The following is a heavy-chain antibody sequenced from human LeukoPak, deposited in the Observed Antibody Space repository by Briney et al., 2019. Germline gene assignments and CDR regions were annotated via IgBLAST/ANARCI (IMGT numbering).Heavy chain of an antibody. D-gene: IGHD6-13*01. CDR3: ARGYSSIRGWFDP. J-gene: IGHJ5*02. CDR1: GGSITTHY. V-gene: IGHV4-59*11. CDR2: IYYSGST. Sequence: SSETLSLTCTVSGGSITTHYWSWIRQAPGKALEWIGYIYYSGSTNYNPSLNSRVTISLDTSKNQFSLKLSSVTAADTAVFYCARGYSSIRGWFDPWGQGTPVTVSS.